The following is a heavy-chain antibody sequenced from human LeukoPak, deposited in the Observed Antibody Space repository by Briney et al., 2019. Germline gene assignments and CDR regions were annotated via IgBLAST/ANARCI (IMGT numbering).Heavy chain of an antibody. CDR2: VSSTGST. CDR1: GGSISGYY. CDR3: ARAGGATENWFDP. V-gene: IGHV4-59*01. Sequence: PSETLSLTCTVSGGSISGYYWTWIRQSPGKGLEWIGYVSSTGSTNYTPSLKSRVTISIDTSKSQFSLMLTSVTAADTAVYYCARAGGATENWFDPWGQGTLVTVSS. J-gene: IGHJ5*02. D-gene: IGHD1-26*01.